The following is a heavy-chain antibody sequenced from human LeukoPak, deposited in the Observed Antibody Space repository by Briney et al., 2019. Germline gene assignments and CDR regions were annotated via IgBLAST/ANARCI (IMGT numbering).Heavy chain of an antibody. CDR1: GFTFSNAW. Sequence: PGGSLRLSCAASGFTFSNAWMSWVRQAPGKGLEWVGRIKSKTNGGTTDYAAPVKGRFTISRDDSTNTVCLQMNSLKTEDTAVYYCTTDPVVVGGGNFDYRGQGTLVTVSS. V-gene: IGHV3-15*01. D-gene: IGHD2-15*01. J-gene: IGHJ4*02. CDR2: IKSKTNGGTT. CDR3: TTDPVVVGGGNFDY.